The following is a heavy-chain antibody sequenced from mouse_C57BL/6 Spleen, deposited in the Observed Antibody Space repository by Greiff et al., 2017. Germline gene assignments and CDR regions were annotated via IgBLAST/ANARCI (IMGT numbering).Heavy chain of an antibody. V-gene: IGHV1-4*01. CDR1: GYTFTSYT. CDR2: INPSSGYT. D-gene: IGHD3-2*02. Sequence: QVQLQQSGAELARPGASVKMSCKASGYTFTSYTMHWVKQRPGQGLEWIGYINPSSGYTKYNQKFKDKATLTADKSSSTAYMQLSSLTSEDAAVYYCGREAQATHAMDYWGQGTSVTVSS. CDR3: GREAQATHAMDY. J-gene: IGHJ4*01.